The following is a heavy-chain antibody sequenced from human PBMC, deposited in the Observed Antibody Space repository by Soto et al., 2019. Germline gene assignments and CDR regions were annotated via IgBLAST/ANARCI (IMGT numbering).Heavy chain of an antibody. CDR1: GFTFSSYA. CDR2: ISGSGGST. V-gene: IGHV3-23*01. Sequence: PGGSLRLSCAASGFTFSSYAMSWVRQAPGKGLEWVSAISGSGGSTYYADSVKGRFTISRDNAKNSLYLQMNSLRAEDTAVYYCARLIAAARTGDDYWGQGTLVTVSS. J-gene: IGHJ4*02. D-gene: IGHD6-13*01. CDR3: ARLIAAARTGDDY.